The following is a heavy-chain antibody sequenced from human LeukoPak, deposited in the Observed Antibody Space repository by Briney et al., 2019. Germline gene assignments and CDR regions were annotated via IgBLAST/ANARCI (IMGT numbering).Heavy chain of an antibody. D-gene: IGHD3-16*01. J-gene: IGHJ4*02. CDR2: ISGSGHRT. CDR3: AKDWGEYFDYVWGSFTSFDS. V-gene: IGHV3-23*01. Sequence: GGSLRLSCAASGFTFSSYAMHWVRQAPGKGLEWVSGISGSGHRTYYADSVKGRFTISRDNSKSTRYLQMNSLRAEDTAVYYCAKDWGEYFDYVWGSFTSFDSWGQGTLVTVSS. CDR1: GFTFSSYA.